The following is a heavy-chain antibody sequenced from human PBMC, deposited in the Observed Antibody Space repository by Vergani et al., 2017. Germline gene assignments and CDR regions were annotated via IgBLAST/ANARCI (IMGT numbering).Heavy chain of an antibody. J-gene: IGHJ6*02. D-gene: IGHD3-10*01. V-gene: IGHV1-69*13. Sequence: VQLVQSGAEVKKPGTTVKISCRVSGYTFTDYYLHWVQQAPGQGLEWMGGIIPIFGTANYAQKFQGRVTITADESTSTAYMELSSLRSEDTAVYYCARNREVRGVMGGMDVWGQGTTVTVSS. CDR3: ARNREVRGVMGGMDV. CDR2: IIPIFGTA. CDR1: GYTFTDYY.